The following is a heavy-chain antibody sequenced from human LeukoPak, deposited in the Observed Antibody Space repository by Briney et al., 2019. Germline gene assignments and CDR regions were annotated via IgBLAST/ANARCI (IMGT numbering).Heavy chain of an antibody. J-gene: IGHJ4*02. V-gene: IGHV3-21*01. CDR1: GVTFSIYI. CDR2: ITSSNNYI. Sequence: SGGSLRLSCSASGVTFSIYIMNYLRQARGKGLEDCSSITSSNNYIYYADSVKSQFTSSRDQATKPLCLHMNSLRVGETAVSSCCGWDILSGYYNTGFDYWGQGTLVTVSS. CDR3: CGWDILSGYYNTGFDY. D-gene: IGHD3-9*01.